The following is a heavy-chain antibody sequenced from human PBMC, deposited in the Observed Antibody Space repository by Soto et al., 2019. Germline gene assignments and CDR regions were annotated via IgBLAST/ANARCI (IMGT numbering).Heavy chain of an antibody. D-gene: IGHD1-1*01. Sequence: QVHLVQSGGEVRKPGASVKVSCEASGYRFSSYSISWVRQVPGQGLEWMGWVSAYSSNTNSAQKFHGRVTLTMDTSWSTVYMELRGLTSDDTAVYYCARGHWNSAYFDGMDVWGHGTTVIVSS. CDR2: VSAYSSNT. CDR3: ARGHWNSAYFDGMDV. CDR1: GYRFSSYS. V-gene: IGHV1-18*01. J-gene: IGHJ6*02.